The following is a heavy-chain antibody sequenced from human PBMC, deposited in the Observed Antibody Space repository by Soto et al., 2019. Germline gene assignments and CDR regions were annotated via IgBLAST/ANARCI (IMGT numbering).Heavy chain of an antibody. CDR3: ARGNYGMDF. V-gene: IGHV3-11*01. J-gene: IGHJ6*02. CDR1: GFTFGDYY. CDR2: INSGGENI. Sequence: QVLLVESGGGLVKPGGSLRLSCAAAGFTFGDYYMTWTRQAPGKGLEWLSYINSGGENIYYADSVKGRFTISRDNAKNSLYLQMNGLRAEDTAVYYCARGNYGMDFWGQGTSVTVSS.